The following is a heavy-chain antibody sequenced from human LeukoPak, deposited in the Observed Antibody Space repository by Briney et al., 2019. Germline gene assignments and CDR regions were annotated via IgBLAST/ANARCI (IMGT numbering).Heavy chain of an antibody. CDR3: AGAVGALLTWAF. Sequence: SDPLSLLCTVCVGFFISHYWSWIRQTPGKGLEWIGYIYDFGSTDYIHSLKSRINMSVDTSKNQFSLELNSVTAADPAIYYCAGAVGALLTWAFWGQGTLVTVSS. D-gene: IGHD1-26*01. CDR1: VGFFISHY. J-gene: IGHJ4*02. V-gene: IGHV4-59*07. CDR2: IYDFGST.